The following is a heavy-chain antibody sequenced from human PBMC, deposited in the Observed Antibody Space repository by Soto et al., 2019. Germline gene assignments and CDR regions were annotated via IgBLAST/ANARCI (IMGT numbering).Heavy chain of an antibody. J-gene: IGHJ6*02. D-gene: IGHD2-2*01. V-gene: IGHV1-8*01. Sequence: QVQLVQSGAEVKKPGASVKVSCKASGYTFTSYDINWVRQATGQGLEWMGWMNPNSGNTGYAQKFQGRVTMTRNTSISTAYRELSSLRAEDTAVYYCARVWYQLPRIYYYYYGMDVWGQGTTVTVSS. CDR2: MNPNSGNT. CDR3: ARVWYQLPRIYYYYYGMDV. CDR1: GYTFTSYD.